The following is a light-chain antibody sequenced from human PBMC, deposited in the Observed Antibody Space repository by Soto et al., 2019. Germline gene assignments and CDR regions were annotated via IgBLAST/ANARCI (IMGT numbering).Light chain of an antibody. CDR1: QSVSTSY. CDR3: QQYKKWPFT. Sequence: VLPQSRGTLSXXPVEXATLXXSXSQSVSTSYLAWYQQKPGHAPRLLVSGASTRATRIPARFSGSGSGTEFSLTISSLQSEDSAVYYSQQYKKWPFTFGQGTTMEIK. V-gene: IGKV3-15*01. CDR2: GAS. J-gene: IGKJ5*01.